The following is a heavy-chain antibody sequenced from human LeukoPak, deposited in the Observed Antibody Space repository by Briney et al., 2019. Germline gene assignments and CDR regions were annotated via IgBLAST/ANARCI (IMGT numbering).Heavy chain of an antibody. V-gene: IGHV3-13*01. CDR2: IGTAGDT. D-gene: IGHD5-18*01. Sequence: PGGSLRLSCAASGFTFSSYDMHWVRQATGKGLEWVSAIGTAGDTYYPGSVKGRFTISRENAKNSLYLQMNSLRAGDTAVHYCARGYSYGLLDAFDIWGQGTMVTVSS. CDR1: GFTFSSYD. J-gene: IGHJ3*02. CDR3: ARGYSYGLLDAFDI.